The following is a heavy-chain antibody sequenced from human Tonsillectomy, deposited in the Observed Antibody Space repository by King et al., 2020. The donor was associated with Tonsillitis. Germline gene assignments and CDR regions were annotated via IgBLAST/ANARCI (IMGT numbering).Heavy chain of an antibody. D-gene: IGHD3-10*01. CDR1: GFPFNTES. J-gene: IGHJ4*02. CDR3: ARAPMVRGVITHFDS. Sequence: EVQLVESGGTLVLPGGSLTLSCEACGFPFNTESMAWVRQAPGKGLEWISYIDKNSDRIYYADSVRGRLTISRDNAKSSLFLHMNSLRVEDAAVYYCARAPMVRGVITHFDSWGQGTLVTVSS. CDR2: IDKNSDRI. V-gene: IGHV3-48*01.